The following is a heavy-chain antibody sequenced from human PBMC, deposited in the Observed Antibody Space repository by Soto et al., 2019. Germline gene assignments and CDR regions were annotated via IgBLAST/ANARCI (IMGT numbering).Heavy chain of an antibody. CDR2: ISYDGSNK. V-gene: IGHV3-30*03. J-gene: IGHJ4*02. Sequence: PGESLKISCAASGFTFSSYGMHWVRQAPGKGLEWVAVISYDGSNKYYADSVKGRFTISRDNSKNTLHLQMNSLRAEDTAVYYCAGGATTFDYWGQGTLVTVSS. D-gene: IGHD1-26*01. CDR1: GFTFSSYG. CDR3: AGGATTFDY.